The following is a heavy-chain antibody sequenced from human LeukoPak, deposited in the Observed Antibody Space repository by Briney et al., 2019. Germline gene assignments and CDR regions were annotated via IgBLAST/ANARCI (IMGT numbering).Heavy chain of an antibody. CDR3: ARVGRSRGSLPNSYYYMGV. V-gene: IGHV1-69*05. Sequence: ASVKVSCNASGDIFNSYSVSWVRQAPGQGLEWMGGIIPIFGSTNYAQKFQGRVTITTDQSTRTAYMELNSLSSDDTAVYYCARVGRSRGSLPNSYYYMGVWGKGTTVTVSS. J-gene: IGHJ6*03. CDR2: IIPIFGST. CDR1: GDIFNSYS. D-gene: IGHD1-26*01.